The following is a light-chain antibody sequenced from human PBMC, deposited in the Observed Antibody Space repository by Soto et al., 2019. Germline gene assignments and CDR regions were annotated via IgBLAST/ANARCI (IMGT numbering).Light chain of an antibody. CDR1: QNVGTF. J-gene: IGKJ1*01. CDR2: DAS. V-gene: IGKV3-11*01. CDR3: LQRNNWPPWT. Sequence: ATLSLSPGERATLSCRASQNVGTFLAWYQLKPGQAPRLVIYDASNRAAGIPDRFSGSGSGTDFTLTISGLEPEDFALYYCLQRNNWPPWTFGQGTKVDIK.